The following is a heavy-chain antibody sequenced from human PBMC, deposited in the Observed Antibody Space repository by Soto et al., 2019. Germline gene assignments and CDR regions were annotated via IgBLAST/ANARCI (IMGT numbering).Heavy chain of an antibody. CDR1: GFTFSSYE. CDR3: ASPEGGMDV. CDR2: ISSSGSTI. V-gene: IGHV3-48*03. Sequence: PGGSLRLSCAASGFTFSSYEMNWVRQAPGKGLEWVSYISSSGSTIYYADSVKGRFTISRDNAKNSLHLQMNSLRAEDTAVYYCASPEGGMDVWGQGTTVTVSS. J-gene: IGHJ6*02. D-gene: IGHD7-27*01.